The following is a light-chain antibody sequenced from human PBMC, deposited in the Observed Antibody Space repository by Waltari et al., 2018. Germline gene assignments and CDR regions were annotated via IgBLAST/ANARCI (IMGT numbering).Light chain of an antibody. CDR1: QSLSSKF. CDR2: GAS. V-gene: IGKV3-20*01. CDR3: QQYDASTPLT. Sequence: DIVLTQSPGTLSLSPGERATLSCRVSQSLSSKFLAWYQQKAGQAPRLLIYGASTRATGIPDRFTGSGSGTDFTLTISRLESEDYALYYCQQYDASTPLTFGGGTKVEIK. J-gene: IGKJ4*01.